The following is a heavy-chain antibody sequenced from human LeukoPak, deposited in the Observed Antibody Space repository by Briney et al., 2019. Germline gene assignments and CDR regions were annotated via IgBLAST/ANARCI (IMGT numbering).Heavy chain of an antibody. CDR1: GFTFSSYW. V-gene: IGHV3-74*01. CDR2: INSDGSST. CDR3: ARLIVMGYCSGGSCYSDPFDY. J-gene: IGHJ4*02. Sequence: PGGSLRLSCAASGFTFSSYWMHWVRQAPGKGLVWVSRINSDGSSTSYADSVKGRFTISRDNAKNTLYLQMNSLRAEDTAVYYCARLIVMGYCSGGSCYSDPFDYWGQGTLVTVSS. D-gene: IGHD2-15*01.